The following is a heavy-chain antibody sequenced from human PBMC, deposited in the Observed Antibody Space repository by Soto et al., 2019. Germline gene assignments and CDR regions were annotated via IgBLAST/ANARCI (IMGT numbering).Heavy chain of an antibody. CDR2: MNPNSGNT. V-gene: IGHV1-8*01. CDR1: GYTFTSYD. D-gene: IGHD3-10*01. CDR3: ASDTYSYGSGIYYNDYYYYSGMDV. J-gene: IGHJ6*02. Sequence: ASVKVSCKASGYTFTSYDINWVRQATGQGLEWMGWMNPNSGNTGYAQKFQGRVTMTRNTSISTAYMELSSLRSEDTTVYYCASDTYSYGSGIYYNDYYYYSGMDVWGQATTVSAFS.